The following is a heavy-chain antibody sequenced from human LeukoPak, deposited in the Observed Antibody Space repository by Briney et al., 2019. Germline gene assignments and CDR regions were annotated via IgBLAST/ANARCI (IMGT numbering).Heavy chain of an antibody. CDR3: AREREYSSGAFDY. CDR2: ISSSGSTI. J-gene: IGHJ4*02. CDR1: GFTFSDYY. V-gene: IGHV3-11*01. Sequence: GGSLRLSCAASGFTFSDYYMSWIRRAPGKGLEWVSYISSSGSTIYYADSVKGRFTISRDNAKNSLYLQMNSLRAEDTAVYYCAREREYSSGAFDYWGQGTLVTVSS. D-gene: IGHD6-19*01.